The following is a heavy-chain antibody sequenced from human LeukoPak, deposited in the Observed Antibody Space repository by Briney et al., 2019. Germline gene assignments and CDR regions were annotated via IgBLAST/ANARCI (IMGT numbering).Heavy chain of an antibody. D-gene: IGHD3-16*01. CDR3: ATWGLHFDI. CDR1: GYTFGAYY. CDR2: IRPNSGGT. V-gene: IGHV1-2*02. J-gene: IGHJ3*02. Sequence: ASVKVSCKASGYTFGAYYMYWVRQAPGQGLEWMGWIRPNSGGTNYTQKFQGRVTMTRDTSINTAYMELSRLASDDTAVYFCATWGLHFDIWGQGTMVIVAS.